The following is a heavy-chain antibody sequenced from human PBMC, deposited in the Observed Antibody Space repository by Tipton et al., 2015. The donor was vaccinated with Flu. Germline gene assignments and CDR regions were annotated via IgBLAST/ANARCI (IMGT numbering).Heavy chain of an antibody. V-gene: IGHV4-38-2*01. CDR3: ARAPIAVADFNHYGVDV. D-gene: IGHD6-19*01. Sequence: TLSLTCAVSGYSISSGYYWGWIRQPPGKGLEWIGSIYHSGSTHYNPSLKSRVTTSADTAKNQFSLRLSSVTAADTAVYYGARAPIAVADFNHYGVDVWGQGTTVTVSS. CDR1: GYSISSGYY. J-gene: IGHJ6*02. CDR2: IYHSGST.